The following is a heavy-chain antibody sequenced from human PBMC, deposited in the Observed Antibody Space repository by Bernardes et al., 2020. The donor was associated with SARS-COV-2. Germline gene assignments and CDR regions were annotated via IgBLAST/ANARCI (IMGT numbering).Heavy chain of an antibody. CDR2: IKKDGTVR. CDR1: EMSISNFW. D-gene: IGHD4-17*01. V-gene: IGHV3-7*01. Sequence: GGSLRLSCAVYEMSISNFWMSWVRQGPGKGLEWVAKIKKDGTVRAYVDTVKGRFSISRDNTRNQVYLQMNALRVEDTGTYYCRIGHYADLWGQGTLITVTS. J-gene: IGHJ5*02. CDR3: RIGHYADL.